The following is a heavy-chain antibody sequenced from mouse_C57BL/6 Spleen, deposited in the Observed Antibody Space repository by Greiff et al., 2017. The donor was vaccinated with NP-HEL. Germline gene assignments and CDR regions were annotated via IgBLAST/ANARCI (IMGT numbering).Heavy chain of an antibody. CDR2: IHPNSGST. Sequence: QVQLKQPGAELVKPGASVKLSCKASGYTFTSYWMHWVKQRPGQGLEWIGMIHPNSGSTNYNEKFKSKATLTVDKSSSTAYMQLSSLTSDDSAVYYCARPLGDITTAPWFAYWGQGTLVTVSA. CDR1: GYTFTSYW. CDR3: ARPLGDITTAPWFAY. J-gene: IGHJ3*01. D-gene: IGHD1-1*01. V-gene: IGHV1-64*01.